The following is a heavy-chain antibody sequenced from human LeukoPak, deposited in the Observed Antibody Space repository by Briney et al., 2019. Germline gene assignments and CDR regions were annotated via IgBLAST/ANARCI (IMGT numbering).Heavy chain of an antibody. V-gene: IGHV5-51*01. J-gene: IGHJ4*02. CDR1: GYSFTSYW. CDR3: ARRYYDSSGYYYFDY. Sequence: GESLKISCKGSGYSFTSYWIGWVRQMPGKGLEWMGIIYPGDSDTSYSPSFQGQATISADKSISTAYLQWSSLKASDTAMHYCARRYYDSSGYYYFDYWGQGTLVTVSS. D-gene: IGHD3-22*01. CDR2: IYPGDSDT.